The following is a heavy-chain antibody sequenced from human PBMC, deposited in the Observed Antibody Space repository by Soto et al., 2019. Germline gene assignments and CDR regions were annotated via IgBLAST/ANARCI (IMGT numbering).Heavy chain of an antibody. D-gene: IGHD4-17*01. J-gene: IGHJ4*02. Sequence: QVQLVQSGAEVKKPGSSVKVSCKASGGTFSSYAISWVRQAPGQGLEWMGGIIPIFGTANYAQKFQGRVTITADESTSTAYMELSSLRSEDTAVYYCASVMRDGDYVQYYFDYWGQGTLVTVSS. CDR2: IIPIFGTA. V-gene: IGHV1-69*01. CDR1: GGTFSSYA. CDR3: ASVMRDGDYVQYYFDY.